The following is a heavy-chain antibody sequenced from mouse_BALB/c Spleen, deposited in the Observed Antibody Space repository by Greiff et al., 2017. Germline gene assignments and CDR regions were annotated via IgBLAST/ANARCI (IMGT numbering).Heavy chain of an antibody. D-gene: IGHD2-4*01. CDR3: ARRTTRITTMDY. V-gene: IGHV1-14*01. Sequence: VQLQQSGPELVKPGASVKMSCKASGYTFTSYVMHWVKQTPGQGLEWIGYINPYNAGTKYNEKFKGQATLTSDKSSSTAYMELSSLTSEDSAVYYCARRTTRITTMDYWGQGTSVTVSA. J-gene: IGHJ4*01. CDR2: INPYNAGT. CDR1: GYTFTSYV.